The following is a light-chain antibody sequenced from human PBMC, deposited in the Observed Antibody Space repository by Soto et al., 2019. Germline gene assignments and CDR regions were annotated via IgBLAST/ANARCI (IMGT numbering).Light chain of an antibody. Sequence: DIVLTQSPATLSLSPGERATLSCEASQSVSSSRLAWYQQKPALAPRLLIYDASSRATGISDRFSGSGSGTDFTLTISRLEPEDFAVYYCQQYGSSPSFGGGTKVDIK. J-gene: IGKJ4*01. CDR2: DAS. CDR1: QSVSSSR. V-gene: IGKV3D-20*01. CDR3: QQYGSSPS.